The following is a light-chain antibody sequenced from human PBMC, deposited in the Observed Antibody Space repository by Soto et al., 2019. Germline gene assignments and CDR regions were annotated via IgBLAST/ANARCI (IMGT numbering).Light chain of an antibody. CDR3: QRSYSTPWT. J-gene: IGKJ1*01. Sequence: DIQMTQSPSSLSASVGDRVTITCRASQSISSYLNWYQQKPGKAPKLLIYAASSLQSGDPSRFSGSESGTDFTLTISSLQPEDFATYYCQRSYSTPWTFGQGTKVEIK. CDR2: AAS. CDR1: QSISSY. V-gene: IGKV1-39*01.